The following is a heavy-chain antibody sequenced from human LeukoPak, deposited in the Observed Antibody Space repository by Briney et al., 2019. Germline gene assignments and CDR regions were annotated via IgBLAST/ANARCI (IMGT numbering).Heavy chain of an antibody. D-gene: IGHD3-22*01. Sequence: GGSLRPSCAASGFTTRNNYMSWVRQAPGKGLEWVSIIYSSGSAYYVDSVKGRFTISRDTSKNMVLLQMNSLRVEDTAVYYCASSGSYSDFDYWGQGTLVTVSS. CDR1: GFTTRNNY. J-gene: IGHJ4*02. CDR3: ASSGSYSDFDY. V-gene: IGHV3-53*01. CDR2: IYSSGSA.